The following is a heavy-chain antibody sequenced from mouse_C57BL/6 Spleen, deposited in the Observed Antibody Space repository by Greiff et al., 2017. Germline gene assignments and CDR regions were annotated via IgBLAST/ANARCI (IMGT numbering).Heavy chain of an antibody. J-gene: IGHJ2*01. CDR2: INPNNGGT. D-gene: IGHD1-1*01. CDR3: ARPDYGSSYYFDY. V-gene: IGHV1-22*01. Sequence: VQLQQSGPELVKPGASVKMSCKASGYTFTDYNMHWVKQSHGKSLEWIGYINPNNGGTSYNQKFKGKATLTVNKSSSTAYMELRSLTSEDSAVYYCARPDYGSSYYFDYWGQGTTLTVSS. CDR1: GYTFTDYN.